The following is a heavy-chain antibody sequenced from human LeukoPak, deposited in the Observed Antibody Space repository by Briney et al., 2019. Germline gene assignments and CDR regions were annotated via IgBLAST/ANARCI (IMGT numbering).Heavy chain of an antibody. CDR1: GGTFSSYA. CDR2: IIPIFGTA. D-gene: IGHD2-15*01. Sequence: ASVKVSCKASGGTFSSYAISWVRQAPGQGLEWMGGIIPIFGTANYAQKFQGRVTITADESTSTAYMELSSLRSEDTTVYYCARAGGFCSGGSCYTQLDYWGQGTLVTVSS. CDR3: ARAGGFCSGGSCYTQLDY. V-gene: IGHV1-69*13. J-gene: IGHJ4*02.